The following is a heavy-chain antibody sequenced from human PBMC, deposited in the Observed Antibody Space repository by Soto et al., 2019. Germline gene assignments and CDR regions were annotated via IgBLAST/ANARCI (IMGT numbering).Heavy chain of an antibody. CDR1: VDSVSSNSAA. Sequence: SQTLSLTCAISVDSVSSNSAAWNLISQSPSRGLEWLGRTYYRSKWYNDYAVSVKSRITINPDTSKNQFSLQLNSVTPEDTAVYYCARSGTTVVTNAEYSQHWGLGTRVTVS. CDR2: TYYRSKWYN. CDR3: ARSGTTVVTNAEYSQH. D-gene: IGHD4-17*01. V-gene: IGHV6-1*01. J-gene: IGHJ1*01.